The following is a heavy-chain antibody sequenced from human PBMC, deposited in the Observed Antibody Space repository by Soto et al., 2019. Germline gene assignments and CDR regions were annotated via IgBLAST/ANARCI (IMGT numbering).Heavy chain of an antibody. CDR2: MSYDGSNK. CDR1: GFTFSSYA. J-gene: IGHJ4*02. D-gene: IGHD3-22*01. Sequence: QVQLVESGGGVVQPGRSLRLSCAASGFTFSSYAMHWVRQAPGKGLEWVAVMSYDGSNKYYADSVKGRFTISRDNSKNTLYLQMNSLRAEDTAVYYCARNFDYYDSSGYYYLIDYWGQGTLVTVSS. CDR3: ARNFDYYDSSGYYYLIDY. V-gene: IGHV3-30-3*01.